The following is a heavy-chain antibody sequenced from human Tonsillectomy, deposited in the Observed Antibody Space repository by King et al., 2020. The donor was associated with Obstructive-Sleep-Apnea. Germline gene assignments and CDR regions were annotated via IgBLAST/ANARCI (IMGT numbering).Heavy chain of an antibody. D-gene: IGHD6-13*01. J-gene: IGHJ4*02. CDR2: ISAYNGNT. Sequence: VQLVESGAEVKKPGASVKVSCKASGYTFNLYGISWVRQAPGQGLEWMGWISAYNGNTHYAEKLQGRITMTTDTCTSTAYMELKSLRSDDTAVYYCARGDGYSSSPTPFWGQGTLVTVSS. CDR1: GYTFNLYG. V-gene: IGHV1-18*04. CDR3: ARGDGYSSSPTPF.